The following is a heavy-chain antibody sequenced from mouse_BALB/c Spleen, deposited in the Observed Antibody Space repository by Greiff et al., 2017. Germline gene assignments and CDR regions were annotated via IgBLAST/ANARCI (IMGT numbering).Heavy chain of an antibody. CDR1: GFTFSSYA. V-gene: IGHV5-9-4*01. D-gene: IGHD2-4*01. CDR2: ISSGGSYT. J-gene: IGHJ3*01. Sequence: EVKLMESGGGLVKPGGSLKLSCAASGFTFSSYAMSWVRQSPEKRLEWVAEISSGGSYTYYPDTVTGRFTISRDNAKNTLYLEMSSLRSEDTAMYYCARDGYGPSSTMITTRFAYWGQGTLVTVSA. CDR3: ARDGYGPSSTMITTRFAY.